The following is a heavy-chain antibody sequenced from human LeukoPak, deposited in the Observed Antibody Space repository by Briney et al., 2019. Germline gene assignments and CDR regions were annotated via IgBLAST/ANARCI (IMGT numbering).Heavy chain of an antibody. CDR2: TSSSSSTI. Sequence: GGSLRLSCAASGFTFRNYLMNWVRQAPGKGLEWVSYTSSSSSTIYYADSVKGRFTISRDNAKNSLYLQMNSLRAEDTAVYYCARGYDSSGYSTSAPYGYWGQGTLVTVSS. J-gene: IGHJ4*02. CDR1: GFTFRNYL. V-gene: IGHV3-48*04. CDR3: ARGYDSSGYSTSAPYGY. D-gene: IGHD3-22*01.